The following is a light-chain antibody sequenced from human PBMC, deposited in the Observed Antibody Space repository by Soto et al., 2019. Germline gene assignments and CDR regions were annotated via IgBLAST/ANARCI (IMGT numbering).Light chain of an antibody. CDR2: EVS. J-gene: IGLJ1*01. V-gene: IGLV2-14*01. Sequence: QSVLTQPASVSGSPGQSITISCTGTSSDDGGYNYVSWYQQHPGKAPKLMIYEVSNRPSGVSNRFSGSKSGNTASLTISGLQAEDEADYYCSSYTSSSTLEVFGTGTQLTVL. CDR1: SSDDGGYNY. CDR3: SSYTSSSTLEV.